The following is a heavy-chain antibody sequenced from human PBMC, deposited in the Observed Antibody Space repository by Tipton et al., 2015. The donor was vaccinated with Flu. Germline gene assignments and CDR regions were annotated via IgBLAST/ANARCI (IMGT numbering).Heavy chain of an antibody. V-gene: IGHV4-59*08. CDR2: IYYSGGT. Sequence: LRLSCTVSDDSITYYYWSWIRQPPGKGLEWIGYIYYSGGTNYNPSLQSRLSISVDSSKNQLSLKLTSVTAADTAVYYCARRDYSNYVSDPKNWFDPWGQGLLVTVSS. CDR1: DDSITYYY. J-gene: IGHJ5*02. CDR3: ARRDYSNYVSDPKNWFDP. D-gene: IGHD4-11*01.